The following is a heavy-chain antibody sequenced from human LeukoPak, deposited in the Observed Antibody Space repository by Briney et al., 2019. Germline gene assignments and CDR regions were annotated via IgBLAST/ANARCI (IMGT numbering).Heavy chain of an antibody. CDR3: ARDHGSAYYRAPRH. CDR1: GYIFTNYY. D-gene: IGHD3-10*01. Sequence: ASVKVSCKASGYIFTNYYMHWVRQAPGQGLEWMGTINPSGGSTTYAQKFQGRVTMTRGTSTSTVYMELGSLRSEDTAVYYCARDHGSAYYRAPRHWGQGTLVTVSS. J-gene: IGHJ4*02. V-gene: IGHV1-46*01. CDR2: INPSGGST.